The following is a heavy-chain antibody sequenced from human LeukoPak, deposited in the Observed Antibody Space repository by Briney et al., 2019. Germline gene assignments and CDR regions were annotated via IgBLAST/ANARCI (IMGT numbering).Heavy chain of an antibody. D-gene: IGHD6-13*01. J-gene: IGHJ6*02. V-gene: IGHV4-34*01. CDR2: INHSGST. CDR3: ARIGGIAAYYYGMDV. Sequence: PSETLSLTCAVYGGSFSGYYWSWIRQPPGKGLEWIGEINHSGSTNYNPSLKSRVTISVDTSKNQFSLKLSSVTAADTAVYYCARIGGIAAYYYGMDVWGQGTTVTVSS. CDR1: GGSFSGYY.